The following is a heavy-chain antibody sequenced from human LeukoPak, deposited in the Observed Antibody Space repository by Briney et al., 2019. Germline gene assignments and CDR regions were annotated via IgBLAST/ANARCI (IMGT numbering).Heavy chain of an antibody. J-gene: IGHJ4*02. D-gene: IGHD6-13*01. CDR1: GFTFSTYA. V-gene: IGHV3-23*01. Sequence: GGSLRLSCTASGFTFSTYAMSWVRQAPGKGLEWVSVIRNSGGGKYHADSVKGRFTISRDNSKNTLYLQMNSLRAEDTAVYHCGKRYSSNWYCDYWGQGTLVTVSS. CDR2: IRNSGGGK. CDR3: GKRYSSNWYCDY.